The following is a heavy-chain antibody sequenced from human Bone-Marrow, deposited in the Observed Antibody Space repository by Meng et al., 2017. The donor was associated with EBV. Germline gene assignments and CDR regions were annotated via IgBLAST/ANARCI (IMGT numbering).Heavy chain of an antibody. V-gene: IGHV3-74*01. J-gene: IGHJ4*02. Sequence: EVQWVESGGGVVPAGGSLSLSCSASGFTLSNYLMHWVRQVPGKGLVWVSRINVDGSDTIYADSVKSRFTISRDNGKNTLYLQMNSLRADDTAVYYCSRSNWYPDYWGQGTLVTVSS. D-gene: IGHD6-13*01. CDR3: SRSNWYPDY. CDR1: GFTLSNYL. CDR2: INVDGSDT.